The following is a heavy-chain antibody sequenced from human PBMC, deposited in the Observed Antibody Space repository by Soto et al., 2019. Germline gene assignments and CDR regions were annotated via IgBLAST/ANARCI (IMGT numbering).Heavy chain of an antibody. J-gene: IGHJ6*02. CDR2: ISYDGSNK. CDR1: GFTFSSYA. Sequence: QVQLVESGGGVVQPGRSLRLSCAASGFTFSSYAMHWVRQAPGEGLEWVAVISYDGSNKYYADSVKGRFTISRDNSKNTLYLQMNSLRAEDTAVYYCARDGDSSSWYPDNYYYYGMDVWGQGTTVTVSS. V-gene: IGHV3-30-3*01. CDR3: ARDGDSSSWYPDNYYYYGMDV. D-gene: IGHD6-13*01.